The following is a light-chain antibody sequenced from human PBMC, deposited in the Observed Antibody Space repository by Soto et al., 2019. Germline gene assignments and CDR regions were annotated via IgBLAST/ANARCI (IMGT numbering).Light chain of an antibody. CDR3: QQYHTAPFT. J-gene: IGKJ3*01. CDR2: WAS. CDR1: QTVLYTSHNKNY. V-gene: IGKV4-1*01. Sequence: DIVMTQSPDSLAVSLGESATISCQSSQTVLYTSHNKNYLAWYQQRAGQPPKLLLSWASTRESGVPDRFSGSGSGTDFTLTISSLQAEDVAVYFCQQYHTAPFTFGPGTKVEIK.